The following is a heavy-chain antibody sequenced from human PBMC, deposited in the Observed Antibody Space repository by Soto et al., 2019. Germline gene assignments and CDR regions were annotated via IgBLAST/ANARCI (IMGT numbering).Heavy chain of an antibody. D-gene: IGHD2-15*01. CDR3: ARDVRGGHFDY. Sequence: EVQLVESGGGLVQPGGSLRLSCAASGFSFSNHWMAWVRQAPGKGLEWVANLNPDENEKYYVDSVRGRFIISRDNGDNSLYLQMNSLTAEDTAVYYCARDVRGGHFDYWGQGTLVTVSS. CDR2: LNPDENEK. J-gene: IGHJ4*02. V-gene: IGHV3-7*01. CDR1: GFSFSNHW.